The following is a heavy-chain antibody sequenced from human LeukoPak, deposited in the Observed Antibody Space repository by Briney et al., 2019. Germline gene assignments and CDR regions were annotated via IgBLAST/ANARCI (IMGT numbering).Heavy chain of an antibody. Sequence: ASVKVSCKASGYAFTSYYMHWVRQAPGQGPEWMGVINPSGGSTSYAQKFQGRVTMTRDTSTSTVYMELSSLRSEDTAVYYCARDTSPGFDPWGQGTLVTVSS. CDR2: INPSGGST. V-gene: IGHV1-46*01. CDR3: ARDTSPGFDP. J-gene: IGHJ5*02. CDR1: GYAFTSYY.